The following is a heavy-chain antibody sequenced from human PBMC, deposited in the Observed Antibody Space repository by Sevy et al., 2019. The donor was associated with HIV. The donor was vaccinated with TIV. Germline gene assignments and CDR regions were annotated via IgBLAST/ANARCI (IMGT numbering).Heavy chain of an antibody. V-gene: IGHV4-59*08. CDR2: IYFRGNT. J-gene: IGHJ4*02. D-gene: IGHD2-15*01. Sequence: SETLSLTCTVSGGSISYYYWSWIRQTPGKGLEWIGYIYFRGNTKYNPSLESRVTISVDTSKNKFSQKMKYRTAADTAVYYCARHLEARSARPMFDYWGQGALVTVSS. CDR1: GGSISYYY. CDR3: ARHLEARSARPMFDY.